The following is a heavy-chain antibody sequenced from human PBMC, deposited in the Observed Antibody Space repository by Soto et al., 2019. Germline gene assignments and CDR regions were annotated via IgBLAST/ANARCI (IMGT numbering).Heavy chain of an antibody. J-gene: IGHJ4*02. D-gene: IGHD3-3*01. CDR3: VKDVGARHYDFTNFDS. CDR1: GFIFDDYA. V-gene: IGHV3-9*01. Sequence: GGSLRLSXIASGFIFDDYAIHWVRQVPGKGLEWVSGIDWNRATTGYADSVKGRFTLSRDNARNSVLLQMNSLRSEDTARYYCVKDVGARHYDFTNFDSWGQGALVT. CDR2: IDWNRATT.